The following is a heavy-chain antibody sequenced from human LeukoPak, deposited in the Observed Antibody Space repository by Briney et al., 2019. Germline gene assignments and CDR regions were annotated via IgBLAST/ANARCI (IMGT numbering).Heavy chain of an antibody. Sequence: GRSLRLSCAASGFTFSSYAMHWVRQAPGKGLEWVAVISYDGSNKYYADSVKGRFTISRDNSKNTLYLQVNSLRAEDTAVYYCARDGPRVDTAMVLYYFDYWGQGTLVTVSS. CDR1: GFTFSSYA. CDR2: ISYDGSNK. J-gene: IGHJ4*02. V-gene: IGHV3-30-3*01. CDR3: ARDGPRVDTAMVLYYFDY. D-gene: IGHD5-18*01.